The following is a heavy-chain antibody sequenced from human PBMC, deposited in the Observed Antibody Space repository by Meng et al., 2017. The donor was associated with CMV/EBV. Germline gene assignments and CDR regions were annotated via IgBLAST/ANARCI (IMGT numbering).Heavy chain of an antibody. CDR2: IRSKANSYAT. J-gene: IGHJ3*02. V-gene: IGHV3-73*01. CDR3: TTPREGAFDI. D-gene: IGHD5-24*01. CDR1: GFTFSGSA. Sequence: GESLKISCAASGFTFSGSAMHWVRQASGKGLEWVGRIRSKANSYATAYAASVKGRFTISRDDSKNTAYLQMNSLKTEDTAVYYRTTPREGAFDIWGQGTMVTVSS.